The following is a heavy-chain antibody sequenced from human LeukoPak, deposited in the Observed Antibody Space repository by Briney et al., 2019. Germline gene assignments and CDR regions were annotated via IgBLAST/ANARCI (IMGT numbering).Heavy chain of an antibody. V-gene: IGHV3-15*07. CDR1: GFTFSNAW. CDR3: TTEGYGDAFDI. Sequence: GGSLRLSCAASGFTFSNAWMNWVRQAPGKGLEWVGRIKSKTYGGTTDYAAPVKGRFTISRDDSKKTLYLQMSSLKTEDTAVYYCTTEGYGDAFDIWGQGTMVTVSS. CDR2: IKSKTYGGTT. J-gene: IGHJ3*02. D-gene: IGHD5-18*01.